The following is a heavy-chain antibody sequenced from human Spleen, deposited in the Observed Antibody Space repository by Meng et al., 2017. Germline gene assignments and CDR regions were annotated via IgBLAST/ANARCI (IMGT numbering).Heavy chain of an antibody. V-gene: IGHV3-23*01. CDR1: GFTFSTND. CDR2: ISGHGRNT. J-gene: IGHJ4*02. CDR3: VKDQDYFDY. Sequence: EVQLLESGGGLVQPGGSLRLSCAASGFTFSTNDMSWVRQAPGKGLEWVSAISGHGRNTYYADSVKGRFTVSRDNSKNTLYLQMNSLRAEDTAVYYCVKDQDYFDYWGQGTLVTVSS.